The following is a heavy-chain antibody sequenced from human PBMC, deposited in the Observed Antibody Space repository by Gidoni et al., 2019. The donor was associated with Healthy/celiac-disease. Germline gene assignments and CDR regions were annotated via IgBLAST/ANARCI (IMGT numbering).Heavy chain of an antibody. V-gene: IGHV3-23*01. Sequence: EVQLLESGGGLVQPGGSLRLSCAASGFTFSSYAMSWVRQAPGKWMDGVSAISGSGGSTYYADSVKGRFTISRDNSKNTLYLQMNSLRAEDTAVYYCAKRPTLNDILTGYYNGMDVWGQGTTVTVSS. CDR1: GFTFSSYA. CDR2: ISGSGGST. CDR3: AKRPTLNDILTGYYNGMDV. D-gene: IGHD3-9*01. J-gene: IGHJ6*02.